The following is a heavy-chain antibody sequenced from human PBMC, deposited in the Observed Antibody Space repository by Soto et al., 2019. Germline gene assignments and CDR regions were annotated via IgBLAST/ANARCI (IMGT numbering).Heavy chain of an antibody. CDR3: AKRGHYYDSSGYYDAFDI. D-gene: IGHD3-22*01. CDR1: GFTFSSYA. V-gene: IGHV3-23*01. J-gene: IGHJ3*02. Sequence: GGSLRLSCAASGFTFSSYAMSWVRQAPGKGLKWVSAISGSGGSTYYADSVKGRFTISRDNSKNTLYLQMNSLRAEDTAVYYCAKRGHYYDSSGYYDAFDIWGQGTMVTVSS. CDR2: ISGSGGST.